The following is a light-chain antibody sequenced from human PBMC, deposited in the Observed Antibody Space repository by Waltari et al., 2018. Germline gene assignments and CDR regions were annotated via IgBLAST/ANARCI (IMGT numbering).Light chain of an antibody. CDR2: ETT. CDR3: CAYAGSSIYV. J-gene: IGLJ1*01. Sequence: QSALTQPAAVSGSPGQSITISCAGSNIDVGTYNLVSWYQQHPGEAPNLMIFETTKRPSGVSDRFSGSRSGNTASLTISGLQAEDEAEYSCCAYAGSSIYVFGSGTRVTVL. CDR1: NIDVGTYNL. V-gene: IGLV2-23*01.